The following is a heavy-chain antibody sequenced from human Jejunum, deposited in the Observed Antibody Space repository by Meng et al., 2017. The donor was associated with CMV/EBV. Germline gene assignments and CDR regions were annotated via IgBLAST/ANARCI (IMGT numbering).Heavy chain of an antibody. CDR1: RFPFSAYA. Sequence: SRFPFSAYAMSWVRQAPGRGLEWVSGIRGDGGRTFCAGSVKGRFTISRDNSKNTLYLQMNSLRAEDTAVYYCAKSPTRGGWFDPWGQGTLVTVSS. CDR3: AKSPTRGGWFDP. CDR2: IRGDGGRT. D-gene: IGHD3-10*01. V-gene: IGHV3-23*01. J-gene: IGHJ5*02.